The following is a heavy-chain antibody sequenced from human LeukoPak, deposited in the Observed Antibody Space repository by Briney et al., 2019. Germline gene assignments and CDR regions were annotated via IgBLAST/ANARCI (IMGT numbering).Heavy chain of an antibody. CDR2: IPGSGGAT. V-gene: IGHV3-23*01. CDR1: GFTFSSYA. Sequence: PGGPLRLSCEASGFTFSSYAIRWVRQAPGTGLEWVSSIPGSGGATYYADSVRGRFTLSRDNAKNTVYLQMNNLRAEDTAVYYCARAKPADFDLWGRGTLVTVSS. J-gene: IGHJ2*01. CDR3: ARAKPADFDL.